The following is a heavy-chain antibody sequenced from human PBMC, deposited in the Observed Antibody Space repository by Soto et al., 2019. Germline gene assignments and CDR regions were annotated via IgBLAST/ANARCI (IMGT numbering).Heavy chain of an antibody. D-gene: IGHD5-12*01. CDR1: GGSISSYY. Sequence: PXETLALTCTVSGGSISSYYWSWIRQPPGKGLEWIGYIYYSGSTNYNPSLKSQVTISVDTSKNQFSLKLSSVTAADTAVYYCAREVVYSGYDSLFDYWGQGTLVTVSS. CDR2: IYYSGST. V-gene: IGHV4-59*01. J-gene: IGHJ4*02. CDR3: AREVVYSGYDSLFDY.